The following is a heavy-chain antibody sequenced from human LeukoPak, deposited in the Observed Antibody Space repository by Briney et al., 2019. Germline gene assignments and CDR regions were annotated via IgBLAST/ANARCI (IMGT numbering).Heavy chain of an antibody. V-gene: IGHV4-61*02. J-gene: IGHJ5*02. CDR3: ARDIQNWNYDWFDP. Sequence: SETLSLTCTVSGGSISSGSYYWRWTRQPAGKGLEWIGRIYTSGSTNYNPSLKSRVTISVDTSKNQFSLKLSSVTAADTAVYYCARDIQNWNYDWFDPWGQGTLVTVSS. D-gene: IGHD1-7*01. CDR1: GGSISSGSYY. CDR2: IYTSGST.